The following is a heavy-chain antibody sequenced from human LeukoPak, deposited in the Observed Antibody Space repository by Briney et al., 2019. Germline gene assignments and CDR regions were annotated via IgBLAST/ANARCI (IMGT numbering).Heavy chain of an antibody. CDR1: GGSVSSGSYY. V-gene: IGHV4-61*01. D-gene: IGHD6-19*01. CDR3: ARAGIAVAGTAFDI. J-gene: IGHJ3*02. Sequence: PSETLSLTCTVSGGSVSSGSYYWSWIRQPPGTGLEWIGYIYYSGSTNYNPSLKSRVTISVDTSKNQFSLKLSSVTAADTAVYYCARAGIAVAGTAFDIWGQGTMVTVSS. CDR2: IYYSGST.